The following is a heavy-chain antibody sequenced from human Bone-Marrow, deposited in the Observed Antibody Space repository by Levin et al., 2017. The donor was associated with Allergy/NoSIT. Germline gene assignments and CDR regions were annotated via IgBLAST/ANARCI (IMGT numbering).Heavy chain of an antibody. CDR1: GYTFSTYY. Sequence: GESLKISCKASGYTFSTYYMHWVRQAPGQGLEWMGIITPSGDTTYAQKFQGRVTVTRDTPTSTLYMELTSLRFEDTAVYYCTRELQTGAGCYRYWGQGSLIIVSS. D-gene: IGHD3-10*01. V-gene: IGHV1-46*01. CDR3: TRELQTGAGCYRY. J-gene: IGHJ4*02. CDR2: ITPSGDT.